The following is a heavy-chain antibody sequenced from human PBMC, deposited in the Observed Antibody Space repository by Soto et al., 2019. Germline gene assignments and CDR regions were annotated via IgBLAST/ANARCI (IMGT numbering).Heavy chain of an antibody. Sequence: EVQLVESGGGPVKPGGSLRLSCAASGFTFTRYSMNWVRQAPGKGLEWVSSISSTTSYVYYADSVKGRFSTSRDNAKNILYLEMYALRTEDTAVYYCARDPSEGRVGNWFESWGQGTLVTVSS. J-gene: IGHJ5*01. CDR1: GFTFTRYS. D-gene: IGHD2-2*01. CDR2: ISSTTSYV. CDR3: ARDPSEGRVGNWFES. V-gene: IGHV3-21*06.